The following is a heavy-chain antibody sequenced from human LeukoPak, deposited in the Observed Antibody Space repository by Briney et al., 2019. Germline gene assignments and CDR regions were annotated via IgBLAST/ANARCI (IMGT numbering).Heavy chain of an antibody. CDR2: MNPDGSGK. CDR3: GRDPAWGAIDY. Sequence: GGSLRLSCAVSGFSFSDSWMSWVRQAPGKGLEWVANMNPDGSGKYYVDSVRGRFTVSRDNAKNTVYLQMNSLRAEDTAVYYCGRDPAWGAIDYWGQGTLVTVSS. CDR1: GFSFSDSW. J-gene: IGHJ4*02. D-gene: IGHD7-27*01. V-gene: IGHV3-7*01.